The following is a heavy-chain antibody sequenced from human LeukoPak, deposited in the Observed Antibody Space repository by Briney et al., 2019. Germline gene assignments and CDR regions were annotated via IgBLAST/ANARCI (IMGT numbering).Heavy chain of an antibody. J-gene: IGHJ4*02. Sequence: PGRSLRLSCAASGFTFSSYAMHWVRQAPGKGLEWVAVISYDGSNKYYADSVKGRFTISRDNSKNTLYLQMNSLRAEDTAVYYCARGSGIAVAGTSSPFDYWGQGTLVTVSS. CDR1: GFTFSSYA. CDR2: ISYDGSNK. D-gene: IGHD6-19*01. CDR3: ARGSGIAVAGTSSPFDY. V-gene: IGHV3-30-3*01.